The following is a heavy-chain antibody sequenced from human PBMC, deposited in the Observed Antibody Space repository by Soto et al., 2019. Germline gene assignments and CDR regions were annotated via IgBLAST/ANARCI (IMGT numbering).Heavy chain of an antibody. CDR2: IYYSGST. D-gene: IGHD5-12*01. CDR3: ARGGESGYDRYYYYYGMDV. J-gene: IGHJ6*02. V-gene: IGHV4-30-4*01. Sequence: SETLSLTCTVSGGSISSGDYYWSWIRQPPGKGLEWIGYIYYSGSTYYNPSLKSRVTISVDTSKNQFSLKLSSVTAADTAVYYCARGGESGYDRYYYYYGMDVWGQGITVTVSS. CDR1: GGSISSGDYY.